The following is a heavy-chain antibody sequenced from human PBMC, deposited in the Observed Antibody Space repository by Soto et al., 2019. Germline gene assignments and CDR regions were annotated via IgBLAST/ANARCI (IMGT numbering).Heavy chain of an antibody. D-gene: IGHD3-22*01. CDR2: IKQDGSEK. V-gene: IGHV3-7*05. CDR1: GFTFSSYW. CDR3: ARAPMIVVVIMANDY. Sequence: EVQLVESGGGLVQPGGSLRLSCAASGFTFSSYWMSWVRQAPGKGLEWVANIKQDGSEKYYVDSVKGRFTISRDNAKNSLYLQMNSLRAEDTAVYYCARAPMIVVVIMANDYWGQGTLVTVSS. J-gene: IGHJ4*02.